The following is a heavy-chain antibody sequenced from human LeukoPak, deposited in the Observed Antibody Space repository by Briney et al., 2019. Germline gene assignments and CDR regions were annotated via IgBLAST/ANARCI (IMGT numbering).Heavy chain of an antibody. CDR3: ARGSSGWSRRWCCGMDV. D-gene: IGHD6-19*01. V-gene: IGHV1-3*01. CDR1: GYNFTSYA. J-gene: IGHJ6*04. CDR2: INAGNGNT. Sequence: ASVKVSCKASGYNFTSYAMHWVRQAPGQRLEWMGWINAGNGNTKYSKKFQDRVTITRDTSESTAYMKLSSLRSEDTAVYYCARGSSGWSRRWCCGMDVWGKGTTVTVSS.